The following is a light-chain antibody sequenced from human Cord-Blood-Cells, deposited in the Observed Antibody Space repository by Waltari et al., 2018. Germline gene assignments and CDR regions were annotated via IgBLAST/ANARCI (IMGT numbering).Light chain of an antibody. Sequence: DIQMPQSPSSLSASVGDRVTITCRASQSISSYLNWYQQKPEKAPKLLIYAASSVQSGVPTRFSGSGSGTDITLTSSRLQPEDVTTYYCQQSYSTPLTFGGGTKVEIK. J-gene: IGKJ4*01. CDR3: QQSYSTPLT. CDR1: QSISSY. CDR2: AAS. V-gene: IGKV1-39*01.